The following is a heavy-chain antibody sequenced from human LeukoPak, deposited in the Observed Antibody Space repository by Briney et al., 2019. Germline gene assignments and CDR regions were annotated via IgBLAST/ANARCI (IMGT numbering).Heavy chain of an antibody. J-gene: IGHJ4*02. V-gene: IGHV1-3*01. CDR2: INAGNGDT. D-gene: IGHD5-18*01. CDR1: GYTFTDYT. CDR3: ARDVGYSYGYFGH. Sequence: ASVKVSCTASGYTFTDYTIHWVRQAPGQRLEWMGWINAGNGDTKYSQNFQGRVAITRVTSASTAHMELSSPRSEDTAVYFCARDVGYSYGYFGHWGQGTLVTVSS.